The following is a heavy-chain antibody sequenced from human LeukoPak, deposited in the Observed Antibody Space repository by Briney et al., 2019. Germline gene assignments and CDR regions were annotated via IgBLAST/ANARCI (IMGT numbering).Heavy chain of an antibody. D-gene: IGHD5-24*01. CDR1: GGSFSGYY. J-gene: IGHJ6*02. Sequence: SETLSLTCAVYGGSFSGYYWSWIRQPPGKGLEWIGEINHSGSTNYNPSLKSRVTISVDTSKNQFSLKLSSVTAADTAVYYCARGHQGEPGRLQSPDYYYYGMDVWGQGTTVTVSS. V-gene: IGHV4-34*01. CDR3: ARGHQGEPGRLQSPDYYYYGMDV. CDR2: INHSGST.